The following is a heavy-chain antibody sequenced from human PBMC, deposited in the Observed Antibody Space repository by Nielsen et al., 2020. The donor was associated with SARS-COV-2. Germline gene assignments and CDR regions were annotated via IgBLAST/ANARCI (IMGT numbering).Heavy chain of an antibody. CDR1: GFTFSSYG. CDR3: ARDFTSSGDYEDY. Sequence: GGSLRLSCAASGFTFSSYGMHWVRQAPGKGLEWVAVISYDGSNKYYADSVKGRFTISRDNSKNTLYLQMNSLRAEDTAVYYCARDFTSSGDYEDYWGQGTLVTVSS. CDR2: ISYDGSNK. D-gene: IGHD4-17*01. V-gene: IGHV3-30*03. J-gene: IGHJ4*02.